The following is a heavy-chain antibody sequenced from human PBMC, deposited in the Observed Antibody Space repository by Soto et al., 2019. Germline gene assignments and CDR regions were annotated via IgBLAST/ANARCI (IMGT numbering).Heavy chain of an antibody. CDR2: INPNSGGT. Sequence: GASVKVSCKASGYTFTGYYMHWVRQAPGQGLEWMGWINPNSGGTNYAQKFQGWVTMTRDTSISTAYMELSRLRSDDTAVYYCARGGGAWGSSATPYYFDYWGQGTLVTVSS. J-gene: IGHJ4*02. CDR3: ARGGGAWGSSATPYYFDY. V-gene: IGHV1-2*04. CDR1: GYTFTGYY. D-gene: IGHD6-25*01.